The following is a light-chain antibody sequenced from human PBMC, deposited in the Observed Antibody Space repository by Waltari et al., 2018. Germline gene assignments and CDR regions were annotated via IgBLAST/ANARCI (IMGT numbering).Light chain of an antibody. J-gene: IGLJ1*01. V-gene: IGLV2-14*01. CDR2: EVS. Sequence: QSALTQPASVSGSPGPSIPISCSGTDSDVGAYDFVSWYQQHPGKAPHLIIYEVSTRPSGISNRFSASKSGNTASLTISVLQAEDEADYYCSSYTPSSAPGVFGTGTRVTVL. CDR3: SSYTPSSAPGV. CDR1: DSDVGAYDF.